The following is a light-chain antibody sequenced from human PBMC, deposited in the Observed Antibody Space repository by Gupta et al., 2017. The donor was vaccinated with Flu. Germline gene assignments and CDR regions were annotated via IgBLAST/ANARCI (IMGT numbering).Light chain of an antibody. J-gene: IGLJ7*01. CDR3: GTSDGRLSAAV. CDR1: SSDNVNNY. Sequence: KGTISCSGSSSDNVNNYVSWYQQLPRTTPKLLIYDNNKRRSAIPDRCSGSNSGASTTLGITGLQTGDEADYYYGTSDGRLSAAVFGGGTQLTVL. CDR2: DNN. V-gene: IGLV1-51*01.